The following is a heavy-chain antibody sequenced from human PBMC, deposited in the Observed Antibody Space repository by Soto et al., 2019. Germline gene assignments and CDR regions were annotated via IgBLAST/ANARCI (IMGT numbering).Heavy chain of an antibody. CDR3: TRTPYYDILTGYYIDY. V-gene: IGHV3-15*01. CDR1: GFSFGNAW. J-gene: IGHJ4*02. Sequence: GGSLRLSCAASGFSFGNAWMSWFRQAPGKGLEWVGRIKSKTDGGTTDYAAPVKGRFTISRDDSKNTLYLQMNSLKTEDTAVYYCTRTPYYDILTGYYIDYWGQGTLVTVSS. D-gene: IGHD3-9*01. CDR2: IKSKTDGGTT.